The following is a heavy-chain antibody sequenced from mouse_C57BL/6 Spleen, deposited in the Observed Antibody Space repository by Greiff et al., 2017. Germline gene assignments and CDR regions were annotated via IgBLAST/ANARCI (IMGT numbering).Heavy chain of an antibody. Sequence: QVQLQQSGAELARPGASVKLSCKASGYTFTSYGISWVKQRTGQGLEWIGEIYPRSGNTYYNEKFKGKATLTSDTSSSTAYMQLSSLTSEDSAIYFCARSGYGNYSWFAYWGQGTLVTVSA. D-gene: IGHD2-10*02. V-gene: IGHV1-81*01. J-gene: IGHJ3*01. CDR3: ARSGYGNYSWFAY. CDR2: IYPRSGNT. CDR1: GYTFTSYG.